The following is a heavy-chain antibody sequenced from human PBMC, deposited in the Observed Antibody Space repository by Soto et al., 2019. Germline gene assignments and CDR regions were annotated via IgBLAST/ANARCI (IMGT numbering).Heavy chain of an antibody. CDR1: GGSISSSSYY. J-gene: IGHJ4*02. CDR2: IYYSGST. D-gene: IGHD2-15*01. Sequence: PSETLSLTCTVSGGSISSSSYYWGWIRQPPGKGLEWIGSIYYSGSTYYNPSLKSRVTISVDTSKNQFSLKLSSVTAADTAVYYCARQSLLVVAATRNSFDYWGQGTLVTVSS. V-gene: IGHV4-39*01. CDR3: ARQSLLVVAATRNSFDY.